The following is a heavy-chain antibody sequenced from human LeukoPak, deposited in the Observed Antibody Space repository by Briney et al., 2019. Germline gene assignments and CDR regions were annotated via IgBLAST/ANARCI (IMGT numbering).Heavy chain of an antibody. CDR2: VYYSGSA. V-gene: IGHV4-59*01. J-gene: IGHJ4*02. Sequence: PSETLSLTRTVSGGSISSYYWSWIRQPPGKGVEWIGYVYYSGSAHYNPSLKSRVTISVDTSKNQFSLKVSSVTAADTAIYYCADGSYYYFDYWGQGTLVTVSS. CDR1: GGSISSYY. D-gene: IGHD5-24*01. CDR3: ADGSYYYFDY.